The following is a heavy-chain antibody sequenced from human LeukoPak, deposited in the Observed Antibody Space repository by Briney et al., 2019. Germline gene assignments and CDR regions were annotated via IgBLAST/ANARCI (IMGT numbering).Heavy chain of an antibody. J-gene: IGHJ6*02. CDR1: GFIVSSNY. CDR3: ASGSSSWYEVYYYGMDV. D-gene: IGHD6-13*01. Sequence: GGSLRLSCVASGFIVSSNYMSWVRQAPGKGLERISIIYSGGTAFYADSVKGRFTISRDNSKNTLYLQMNSLRAEDTAVYYCASGSSSWYEVYYYGMDVWGQGTTVTVSS. CDR2: IYSGGTA. V-gene: IGHV3-53*05.